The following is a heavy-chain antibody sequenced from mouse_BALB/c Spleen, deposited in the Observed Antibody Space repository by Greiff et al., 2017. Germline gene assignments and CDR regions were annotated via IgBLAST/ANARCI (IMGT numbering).Heavy chain of an antibody. J-gene: IGHJ2*01. CDR2: INPSSGYT. D-gene: IGHD1-1*01. Sequence: QVQLQQSAAELARPGASVKMSCKASGYTFTSYTMHWVKQRPGQGLEWIGYINPSSGYTEYNQKFKDKTTLTADKSSSTAYMQLSSLTSEDSAVYYCGRDYGSSYGFDYWGQGTTLTVSS. V-gene: IGHV1-4*02. CDR1: GYTFTSYT. CDR3: GRDYGSSYGFDY.